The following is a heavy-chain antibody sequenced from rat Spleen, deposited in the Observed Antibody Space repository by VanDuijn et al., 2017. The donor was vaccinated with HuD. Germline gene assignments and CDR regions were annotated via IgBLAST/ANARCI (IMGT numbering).Heavy chain of an antibody. D-gene: IGHD1-11*01. CDR1: GFTFSSYW. CDR2: INPDGDST. J-gene: IGHJ2*01. CDR3: TRRRSHFDY. Sequence: EVQLVESGGGLVQPGRSLKLSCVASGFTFSSYWMYWIRQAPGKGLEWVSSINPDGDSTYYPDSVKGRFTISRDNPKSTLYLQMNSLRSEDTATYYCTRRRSHFDYWGQGVMVTVSS. V-gene: IGHV5-58*01.